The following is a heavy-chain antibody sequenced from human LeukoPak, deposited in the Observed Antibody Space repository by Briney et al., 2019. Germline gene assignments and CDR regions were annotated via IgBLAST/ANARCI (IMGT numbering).Heavy chain of an antibody. CDR1: GFTFTAYY. D-gene: IGHD2-15*01. V-gene: IGHV1-2*02. Sequence: ASVKVSCKASGFTFTAYYMHWVRRAPGQGLEWMGWINPNSGGTNYAQKFQGRVTMTRDTSISTAYMELSRLRSDDTAVYYCARDRYCSGGSCQDNNWFDPWGQGTLVTVSS. CDR3: ARDRYCSGGSCQDNNWFDP. CDR2: INPNSGGT. J-gene: IGHJ5*02.